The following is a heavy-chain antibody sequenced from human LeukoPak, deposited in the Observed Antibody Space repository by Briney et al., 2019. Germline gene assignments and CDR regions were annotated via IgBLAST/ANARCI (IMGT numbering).Heavy chain of an antibody. J-gene: IGHJ2*01. CDR1: GGSISSYY. Sequence: PSETLSLTCTVTGGSISSYYRSWIRQPPRKRLESIGYTYYSGSTNYNPSLKSRVTISVDTSKNQFSLKLSSVTAADTAVYYCASGTGDRYWYFDLWGRGTLVTVSS. D-gene: IGHD7-27*01. V-gene: IGHV4-59*01. CDR3: ASGTGDRYWYFDL. CDR2: TYYSGST.